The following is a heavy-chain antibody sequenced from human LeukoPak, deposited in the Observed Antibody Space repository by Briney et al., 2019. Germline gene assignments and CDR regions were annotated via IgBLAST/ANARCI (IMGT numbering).Heavy chain of an antibody. CDR2: IKQDGSEK. Sequence: PGGSLRLSCAASGFTFSSYWMSWVRQAPGKGLEWVANIKQDGSEKYYVDSVKGRFTISRDNAKNSLYLQMNRLRAEDTAVYYCERVEEGILTGYFDYWGQGTLVTVSS. D-gene: IGHD3-9*01. CDR1: GFTFSSYW. V-gene: IGHV3-7*01. J-gene: IGHJ4*02. CDR3: ERVEEGILTGYFDY.